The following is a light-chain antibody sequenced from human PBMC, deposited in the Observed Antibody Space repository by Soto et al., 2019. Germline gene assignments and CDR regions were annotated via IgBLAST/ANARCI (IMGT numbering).Light chain of an antibody. CDR3: QSYDSRLSGWV. J-gene: IGLJ3*02. CDR1: SSNIGAGYD. CDR2: GNS. V-gene: IGLV1-40*01. Sequence: QPVLTQPPSVSGAPGQRVTISCTGSSSNIGAGYDVHWYQQLPGTAPKLLIYGNSNRPSGVPDRFSGSKSGTSASLDITGLQAEDEADYYCQSYDSRLSGWVFGGGTKLTVL.